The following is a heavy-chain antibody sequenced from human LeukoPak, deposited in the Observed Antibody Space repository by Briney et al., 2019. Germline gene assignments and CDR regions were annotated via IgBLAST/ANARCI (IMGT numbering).Heavy chain of an antibody. V-gene: IGHV3-23*01. D-gene: IGHD3-16*01. J-gene: IGHJ4*02. CDR3: AKDAYRFSYGN. CDR2: LTGSGSSK. CDR1: GFTFSTFA. Sequence: GGSLRLSCAASGFTFSTFAMSWVRQAPGKGLEWVSTLTGSGSSKYYADSVKGRFATSRDNSKNTLYLQMNSLRGDDTAVYYCAKDAYRFSYGNWGQGTLVTVSS.